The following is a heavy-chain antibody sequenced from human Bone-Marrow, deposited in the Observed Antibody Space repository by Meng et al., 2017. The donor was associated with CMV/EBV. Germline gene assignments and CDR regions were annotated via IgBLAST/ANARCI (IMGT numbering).Heavy chain of an antibody. D-gene: IGHD2-2*01. Sequence: GALRLSCAVSGGSISSSNWWSWVRQPPGKGLEWIGEIYHSGSTNYNPSLKSRVTISVDKSKKQFSLKLSSVTAADTAVYYCARSDCSSTSCYPDYWGQGTLVTVSS. J-gene: IGHJ4*02. CDR2: IYHSGST. V-gene: IGHV4-4*02. CDR3: ARSDCSSTSCYPDY. CDR1: GGSISSSNW.